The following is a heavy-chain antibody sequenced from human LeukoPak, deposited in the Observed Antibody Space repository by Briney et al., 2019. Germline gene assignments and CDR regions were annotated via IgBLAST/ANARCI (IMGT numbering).Heavy chain of an antibody. V-gene: IGHV1-18*01. CDR3: ARDQRTAVAGTHGY. D-gene: IGHD6-19*01. CDR2: ISAYNGNT. J-gene: IGHJ4*02. CDR1: GYTFTSYG. Sequence: ASVKVSCKASGYTFTSYGISWVRQAPGQGLEWMGWISAYNGNTNYAQKLQGRVTMTTDTSTSTAYMELRRLRSDDTAVYYCARDQRTAVAGTHGYWGQGTLVTVSS.